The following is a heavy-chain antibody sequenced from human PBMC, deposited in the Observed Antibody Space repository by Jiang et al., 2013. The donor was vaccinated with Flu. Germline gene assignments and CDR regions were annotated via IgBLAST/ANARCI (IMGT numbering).Heavy chain of an antibody. D-gene: IGHD4/OR15-4a*01. CDR3: ARYYDATGGYLDY. V-gene: IGHV6-1*01. CDR1: GDSVSTNSAA. J-gene: IGHJ4*02. CDR2: TYYRSKWYI. Sequence: QTLSLTCAISGDSVSTNSAAWNWVRQSPSRGLEWLGRTYYRSKWYIDYAESVKSRITINPDTSKNQFSLQLNSVTPEDTAAYYCARYYDATGGYLDYWGQGTLVTVSS.